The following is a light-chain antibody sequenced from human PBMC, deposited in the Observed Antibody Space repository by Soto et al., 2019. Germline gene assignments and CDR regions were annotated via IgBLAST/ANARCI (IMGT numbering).Light chain of an antibody. J-gene: IGKJ4*01. CDR3: QQRRNWPIT. Sequence: EIVMTQSPATLSLSPGERATLSCRASQSISSYLAWYQHKPGQAPRLLIYDTSNRATGIPARFSGSGSGTDFSLTISSLEPEDFAVYYCQQRRNWPITFGGGTKVEIK. CDR2: DTS. V-gene: IGKV3-11*01. CDR1: QSISSY.